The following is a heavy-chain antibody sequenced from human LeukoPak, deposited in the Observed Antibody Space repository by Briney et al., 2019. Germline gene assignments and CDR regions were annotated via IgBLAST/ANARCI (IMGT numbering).Heavy chain of an antibody. V-gene: IGHV3-30*02. J-gene: IGHJ3*02. CDR2: IRYDGSNK. CDR3: AKEQRRRYCSSTSCQQDAFDI. CDR1: GFTFSSYG. Sequence: GGSLRLSCAASGFTFSSYGMHWVRQAPGKGLEWVAFIRYDGSNKYYADSVKGRFTISRDNCKNTLYLQMNSMRAEDTAVYYCAKEQRRRYCSSTSCQQDAFDIWGQGTMVTVSS. D-gene: IGHD2-2*01.